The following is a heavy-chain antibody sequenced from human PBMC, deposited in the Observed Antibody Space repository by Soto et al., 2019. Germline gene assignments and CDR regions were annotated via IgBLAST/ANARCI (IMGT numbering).Heavy chain of an antibody. Sequence: PGGSLRLSCSASGFSFSSHAMHWVRQAPGKGLEYVSLISNDGGNTYYADSVKGRVTISRDTAKNTLYLQMNSLRAEDTAVYYCAREIVTTGEYYFDSWGQGTLVTVSS. V-gene: IGHV3-64*04. J-gene: IGHJ4*02. CDR1: GFSFSSHA. CDR2: ISNDGGNT. D-gene: IGHD1-1*01. CDR3: AREIVTTGEYYFDS.